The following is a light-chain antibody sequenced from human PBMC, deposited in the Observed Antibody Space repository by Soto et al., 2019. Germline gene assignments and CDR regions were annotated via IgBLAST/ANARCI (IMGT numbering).Light chain of an antibody. CDR2: GNT. CDR1: SSNIGAGYD. J-gene: IGLJ3*02. V-gene: IGLV1-40*01. CDR3: QSHDSSLNSWV. Sequence: QSVLTQPPSMSGAPGQRVTISCTGSSSNIGAGYDVHWYQLLPGTAPKLLIYGNTNRPSGVPDRFSGSKSGTSASLAITGLRAEDEADYYCQSHDSSLNSWVFGGGTMLTVL.